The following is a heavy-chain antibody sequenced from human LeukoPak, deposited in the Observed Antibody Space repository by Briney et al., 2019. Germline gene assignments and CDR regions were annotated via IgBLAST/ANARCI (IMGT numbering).Heavy chain of an antibody. J-gene: IGHJ4*02. CDR2: IFYTGSN. V-gene: IGHV4-59*08. D-gene: IGHD3-3*01. Sequence: PSETLSLTCTVSGGSISSDYWSWIRQAPGKGLEWIGFIFYTGSNNYSPSLKSRVTMSVDTSKNQFSLRLSSVTAADTAVYYCARRGPWSGSFDYWGQGTLVTVAS. CDR1: GGSISSDY. CDR3: ARRGPWSGSFDY.